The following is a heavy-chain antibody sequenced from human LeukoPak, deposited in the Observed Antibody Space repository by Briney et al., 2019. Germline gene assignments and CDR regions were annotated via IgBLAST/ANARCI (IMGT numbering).Heavy chain of an antibody. CDR2: INPNSGGT. CDR1: GYTFTGYY. V-gene: IGHV1-2*02. D-gene: IGHD2-8*01. Sequence: EASVKVSCKASGYTFTGYYMHWVRQAPGQGLEWMGWINPNSGGTNYAQKFQGRVTMTRDKSISTAYMELYSLRSDDTAVYYCARDPPGVRYGRPIFDFWGQGTLVTVSS. CDR3: ARDPPGVRYGRPIFDF. J-gene: IGHJ4*02.